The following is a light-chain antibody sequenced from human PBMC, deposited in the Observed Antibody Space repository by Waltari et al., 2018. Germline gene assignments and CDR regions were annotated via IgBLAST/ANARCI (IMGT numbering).Light chain of an antibody. J-gene: IGLJ3*02. CDR3: CSYAGSAISV. CDR1: SSDVGTYNL. Sequence: QSALTQTATVSASPGQSITISCTGTSSDVGTYNLVSWYQQHPGKAPTLIIYDVNKRPSGVSNRFSGSKSGNTASLTISGLQAADEADYYCCSYAGSAISVFGGGTKVTVL. CDR2: DVN. V-gene: IGLV2-23*02.